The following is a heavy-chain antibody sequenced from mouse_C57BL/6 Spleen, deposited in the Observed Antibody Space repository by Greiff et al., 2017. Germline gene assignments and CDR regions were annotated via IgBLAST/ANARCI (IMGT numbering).Heavy chain of an antibody. J-gene: IGHJ1*03. Sequence: EVQLQESGPELVKPGASVKIPCKASGYTFTDYNMDWVKQSHGKSLEWIGDINPNNGGTIYNQKFKGKATLTVDKSSSTAYMELRSLTSEDTAVYYCARRVPHWYFDVWAQGPRSPSPQ. CDR3: ARRVPHWYFDV. V-gene: IGHV1-18*01. CDR1: GYTFTDYN. CDR2: INPNNGGT.